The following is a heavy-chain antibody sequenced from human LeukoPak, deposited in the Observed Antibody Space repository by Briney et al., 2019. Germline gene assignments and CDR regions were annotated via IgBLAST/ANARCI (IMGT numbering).Heavy chain of an antibody. CDR1: GGSISSYY. CDR3: ARYPRTYCSITSCPPDY. J-gene: IGHJ4*02. Sequence: RSSETLSLTCTVSGGSISSYYWSWIRQPPGKGLEWIGYIYYSGSTNYNPSLKSRVTISVDTSKNQFSLKLSSVTAADTAVYYCARYPRTYCSITSCPPDYWGQGTLVTVSS. CDR2: IYYSGST. D-gene: IGHD2-2*01. V-gene: IGHV4-59*08.